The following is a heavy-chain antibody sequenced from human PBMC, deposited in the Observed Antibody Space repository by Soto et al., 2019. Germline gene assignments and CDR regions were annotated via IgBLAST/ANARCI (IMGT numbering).Heavy chain of an antibody. J-gene: IGHJ4*02. D-gene: IGHD3-9*01. CDR2: IIPIFGTA. Sequence: ASVKVSCKASGGTFSSYAISWVRQAPGQGLEWMGGIIPIFGTANYAQKFQGRVTITADESTSTAYMELSSLRSEDTAVYYCARVLTYYDILTGLGYWGQGTLVTVSS. CDR3: ARVLTYYDILTGLGY. CDR1: GGTFSSYA. V-gene: IGHV1-69*13.